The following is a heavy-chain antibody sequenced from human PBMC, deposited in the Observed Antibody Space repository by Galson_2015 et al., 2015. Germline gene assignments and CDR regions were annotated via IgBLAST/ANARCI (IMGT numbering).Heavy chain of an antibody. CDR3: AKGVCSDFCYANDY. J-gene: IGHJ4*02. CDR1: GFTFSSYA. D-gene: IGHD3/OR15-3a*01. Sequence: SLRLSCAASGFTFSSYAMSWVRQAPGKGLEWVSFITASGRSPYYADSVKRRFTISRDNSKNSLYLQMNSLRAEDTALYYCAKGVCSDFCYANDYWGQGTLVTVSS. CDR2: ITASGRSP. V-gene: IGHV3-23*01.